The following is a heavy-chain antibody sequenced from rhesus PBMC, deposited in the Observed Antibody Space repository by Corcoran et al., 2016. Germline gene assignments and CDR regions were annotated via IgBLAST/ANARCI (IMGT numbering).Heavy chain of an antibody. V-gene: IGHV2-95*01. D-gene: IGHD4-35*01. CDR3: ARVLALYGKGDY. CDR2: IYWNDSK. J-gene: IGHJ4*01. Sequence: QVTLKESGPALVKPTQTLTLTCTFAGVSISTTGTGGGWIRQPPGEALEWLASIYWNDSKYYRTSLKSLLPISKGTSKHRVVLTMTYMDPVDTAPSYCARVLALYGKGDYWGQGVLVTVSS. CDR1: GVSISTTGTG.